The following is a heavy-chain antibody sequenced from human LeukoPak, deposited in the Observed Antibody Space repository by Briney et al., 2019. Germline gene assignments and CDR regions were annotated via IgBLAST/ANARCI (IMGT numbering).Heavy chain of an antibody. Sequence: PGRSLRLSCAASGFTFSSYAMHWVRQAPGKGLEWVAVISYDGSNKYYADSVKGRFTISRDNSKNTLYLQMNSLRAEDTAVYYCARHSEKGNWFDPWGQGTLVTVSS. CDR2: ISYDGSNK. V-gene: IGHV3-30*04. CDR3: ARHSEKGNWFDP. J-gene: IGHJ5*02. CDR1: GFTFSSYA.